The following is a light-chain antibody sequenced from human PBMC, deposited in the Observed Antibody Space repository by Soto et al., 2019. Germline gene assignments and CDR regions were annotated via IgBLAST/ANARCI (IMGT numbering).Light chain of an antibody. CDR2: DAS. V-gene: IGKV3-11*01. CDR3: QQRSNWPPLT. Sequence: EIVLTQSPATLSLSPGERATLSCRASQSVSSYLDWYQQKPGQAPRLLIYDASNRATGIPARFSGSGSGTDFSLTISSLEPEDFAVYYCQQRSNWPPLTFGGVTKVAIK. J-gene: IGKJ4*01. CDR1: QSVSSY.